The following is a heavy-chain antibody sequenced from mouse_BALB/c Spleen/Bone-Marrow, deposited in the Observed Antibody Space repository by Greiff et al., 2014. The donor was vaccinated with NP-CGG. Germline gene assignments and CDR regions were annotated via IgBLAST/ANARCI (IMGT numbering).Heavy chain of an antibody. Sequence: EVKLVESGAGLVKPGASVKLSCTASGFNIKDTYMHWVKQRPEQGLEWIGRIDPANGNTKYDPKFQGKATITADTSSNTAYLQLSSLTSEDTAVYYCAAYYYGSSQFAYWGQGTLVTVSA. D-gene: IGHD1-1*01. CDR2: IDPANGNT. CDR1: GFNIKDTY. CDR3: AAYYYGSSQFAY. V-gene: IGHV14-3*02. J-gene: IGHJ3*01.